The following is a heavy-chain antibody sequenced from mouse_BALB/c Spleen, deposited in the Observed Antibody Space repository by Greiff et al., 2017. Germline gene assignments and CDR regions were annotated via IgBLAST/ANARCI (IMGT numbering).Heavy chain of an antibody. Sequence: VQLQQSGAELVRSGASVKLSCTASGFNIKDYYMHWVKQRPEQGLEWIGWIDPENGDTEYAPKFQGKATMTADTSSNTAYLQLSSLTSEDTAVYYCNGGSAPFAYWGQGTLVTVSA. CDR2: IDPENGDT. CDR3: NGGSAPFAY. V-gene: IGHV14-4*02. J-gene: IGHJ3*01. D-gene: IGHD3-1*01. CDR1: GFNIKDYY.